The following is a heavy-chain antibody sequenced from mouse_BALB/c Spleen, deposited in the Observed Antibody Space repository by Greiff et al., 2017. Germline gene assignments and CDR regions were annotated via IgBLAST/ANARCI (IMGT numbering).Heavy chain of an antibody. CDR1: GDSITSGY. Sequence: EVQLQESGPSLVKPSQTLSLTCSVTGDSITSGYWNWIRKFPGNKLEYMGYISYSGSTYYNPSLKSRISITRDTSKNQYYLQLNSVTTEDTATYYCARLNYYGSRERAWFAYWGQGTTLTVSS. CDR2: ISYSGST. D-gene: IGHD1-1*01. V-gene: IGHV3-8*02. CDR3: ARLNYYGSRERAWFAY. J-gene: IGHJ2*01.